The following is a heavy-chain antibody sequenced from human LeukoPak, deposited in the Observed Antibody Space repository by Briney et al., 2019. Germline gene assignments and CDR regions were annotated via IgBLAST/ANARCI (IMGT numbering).Heavy chain of an antibody. CDR2: IKSKTDGGTT. D-gene: IGHD5-24*01. Sequence: LSLTCAASGFTFSNAWMSWVRQAPGKGLEWVGRIKSKTDGGTTDYAAPVKGRFTISRDDSKNTLYLQMNSLKTEDTAVYYCSLGGWLRVGYWGQGTPVTVSS. CDR3: SLGGWLRVGY. V-gene: IGHV3-15*01. CDR1: GFTFSNAW. J-gene: IGHJ4*02.